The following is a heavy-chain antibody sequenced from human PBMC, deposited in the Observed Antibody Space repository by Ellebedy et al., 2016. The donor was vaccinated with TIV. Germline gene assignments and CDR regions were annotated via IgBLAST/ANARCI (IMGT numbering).Heavy chain of an antibody. J-gene: IGHJ6*01. V-gene: IGHV4-59*08. CDR1: DGSIISYY. D-gene: IGHD6-19*01. CDR3: ASLAPLALDRAPYYHSLDV. CDR2: VHYSGST. Sequence: MPSETLSLTCTVPDGSIISYYWSWVRLPPGKGLEWIGYVHYSGSTNYNPSLKRRVTISRDRYKNQFPLTLNSVTAADTAVYYCASLAPLALDRAPYYHSLDVWGQGSTVTVSS.